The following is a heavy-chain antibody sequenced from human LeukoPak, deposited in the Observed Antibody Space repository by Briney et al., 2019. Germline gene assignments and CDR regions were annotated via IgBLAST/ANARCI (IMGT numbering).Heavy chain of an antibody. Sequence: GGSLRLSCAASGFTFSSYAMSWVRQAPGKALEWVSAITSGGGTTYYAGSVKGRFTISRDNSKNTLYLQMNSLRAEDTAVYYCARDPPRAAWVFDYWGQGTLVSVSS. CDR3: ARDPPRAAWVFDY. CDR1: GFTFSSYA. CDR2: ITSGGGTT. V-gene: IGHV3-23*01. D-gene: IGHD6-25*01. J-gene: IGHJ4*02.